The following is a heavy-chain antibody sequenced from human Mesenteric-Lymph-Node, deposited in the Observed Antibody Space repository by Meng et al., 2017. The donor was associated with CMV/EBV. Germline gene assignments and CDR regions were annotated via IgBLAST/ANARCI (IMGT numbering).Heavy chain of an antibody. J-gene: IGHJ4*02. V-gene: IGHV4-4*01. Sequence: SDTWGIWVRQPPGKGLGWIGDIYHSANTNYNPSLKSRVTISVDKSKDQFALKVTSVTAADTAVYFCARTPAASCVTADCYLTYWGQGTLVTVSS. D-gene: IGHD2-21*02. CDR2: IYHSANT. CDR1: SDTW. CDR3: ARTPAASCVTADCYLTY.